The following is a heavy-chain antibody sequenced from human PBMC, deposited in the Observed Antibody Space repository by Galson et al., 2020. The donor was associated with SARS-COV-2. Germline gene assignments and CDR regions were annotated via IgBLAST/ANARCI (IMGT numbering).Heavy chain of an antibody. J-gene: IGHJ4*02. CDR2: ITKSGGST. Sequence: GGSLRLSCAASGFTFSSYAMSWVRQAPGKGLEWVSGITKSGGSTYYADSVKGRFTISRDNSKNTLYLQMNSLRAEDTAVYYCAVPAATTPFDYWGQGTLVIVSS. CDR1: GFTFSSYA. D-gene: IGHD2-2*01. CDR3: AVPAATTPFDY. V-gene: IGHV3-23*01.